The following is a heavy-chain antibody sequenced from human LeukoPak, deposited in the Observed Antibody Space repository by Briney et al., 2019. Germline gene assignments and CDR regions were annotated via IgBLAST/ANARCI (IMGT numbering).Heavy chain of an antibody. CDR3: ARHGGSYFLY. V-gene: IGHV4-59*08. CDR2: IYHSGTT. Sequence: SETLSLTCAVYGESFSGYYWSWSWIRQPPGKGLEWIAYIYHSGTTKYNPSLRSRVTISVDTSKNQFSLMLDSVTAADTAVYYCARHGGSYFLYWGQGTLVTVSS. CDR1: GESFSGYY. J-gene: IGHJ4*02. D-gene: IGHD3-16*01.